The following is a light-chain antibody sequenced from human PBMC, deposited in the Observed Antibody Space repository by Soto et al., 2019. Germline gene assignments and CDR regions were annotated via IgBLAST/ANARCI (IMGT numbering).Light chain of an antibody. Sequence: QSAVTQPPSASGSPGQSVAISCTGTSSNIGTYNFVSWYQQHPGKAPKLIIYEVNKRPSGVPDRFSGSKSGNTASLTVSGLQAEDEADYYCSAFGCNNVFGTGTKLTVL. J-gene: IGLJ1*01. CDR2: EVN. V-gene: IGLV2-8*01. CDR1: SSNIGTYNF. CDR3: SAFGCNNV.